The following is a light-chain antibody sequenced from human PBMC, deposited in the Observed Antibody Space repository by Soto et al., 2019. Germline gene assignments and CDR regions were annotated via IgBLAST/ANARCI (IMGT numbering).Light chain of an antibody. V-gene: IGLV2-8*01. CDR3: RSYAGSNNNVL. CDR2: EVT. J-gene: IGLJ2*01. CDR1: SSDVGAYEH. Sequence: QSALTQPPSASGSPGQSVTISCTGTSSDVGAYEHVSWYQQHPGKAPKLMIYEVTKRPSGVPDRFSGSKSGNTASLTVSGLQAEDEADYYCRSYAGSNNNVLFGGGTQLTVL.